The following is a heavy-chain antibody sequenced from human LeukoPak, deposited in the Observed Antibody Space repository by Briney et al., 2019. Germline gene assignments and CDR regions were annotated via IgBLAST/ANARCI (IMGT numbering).Heavy chain of an antibody. CDR2: IYYSGKI. V-gene: IGHV4-59*08. Sequence: SETLSLTCTVSGGSISNYYWSWIRQPPGKGLEWIGYIYYSGKINFSPSLKSRVSISLDTSKNQFSLKLTSVTAADTAFYYCASGEGGSSLDYWGQGTLVTVSS. J-gene: IGHJ4*02. CDR1: GGSISNYY. CDR3: ASGEGGSSLDY. D-gene: IGHD6-13*01.